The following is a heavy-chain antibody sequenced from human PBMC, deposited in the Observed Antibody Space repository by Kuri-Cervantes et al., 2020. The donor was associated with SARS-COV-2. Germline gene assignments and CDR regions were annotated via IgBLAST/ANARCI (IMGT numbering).Heavy chain of an antibody. CDR1: GGSFSDYY. Sequence: GSLRLSCAVYGGSFSDYYWSWIRQPPGKGLEWIGQINHSGTSNYNPSLKSRFTISVDTSKNQFSLKVTSVTAADTAIYYCARTAVSTRWFDSWGQGTRVTVSS. CDR2: INHSGTS. CDR3: ARTAVSTRWFDS. D-gene: IGHD4-17*01. V-gene: IGHV4-34*01. J-gene: IGHJ5*01.